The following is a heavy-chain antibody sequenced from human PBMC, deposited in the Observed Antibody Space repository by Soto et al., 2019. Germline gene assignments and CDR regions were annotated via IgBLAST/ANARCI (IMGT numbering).Heavy chain of an antibody. CDR1: GGTFSSYA. D-gene: IGHD6-6*01. J-gene: IGHJ6*02. CDR3: ARDPGIAARLHYYYYGMDV. Sequence: WASVKVSCKASGGTFSSYAISWVRQAPGQGLEWMGGIIPIFGTANYAQKFQGRVTITADESTSTAYMELSSLRSEDTAVYYCARDPGIAARLHYYYYGMDVWGQGTTVTVSS. CDR2: IIPIFGTA. V-gene: IGHV1-69*13.